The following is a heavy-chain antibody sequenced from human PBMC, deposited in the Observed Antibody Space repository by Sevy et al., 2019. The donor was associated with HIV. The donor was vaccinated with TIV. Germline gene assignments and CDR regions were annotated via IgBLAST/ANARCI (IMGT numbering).Heavy chain of an antibody. Sequence: GGSLRLSCAASGFIVSSNYMSWVRQAPGKGLEWVSVIYSGGSTYYADSVKGRFTISRDNSKNTLYLQMNSLRAEDTAVYYCARGYYDFWSGYYTPYYYGMDVWGQGTTVTVSS. CDR3: ARGYYDFWSGYYTPYYYGMDV. J-gene: IGHJ6*02. CDR1: GFIVSSNY. CDR2: IYSGGST. V-gene: IGHV3-53*01. D-gene: IGHD3-3*01.